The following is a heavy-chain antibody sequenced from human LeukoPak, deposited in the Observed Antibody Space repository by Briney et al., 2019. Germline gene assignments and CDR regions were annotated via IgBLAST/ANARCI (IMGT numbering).Heavy chain of an antibody. D-gene: IGHD3-22*01. V-gene: IGHV1-46*01. CDR2: INPSGGRT. Sequence: ASVKVSCKASGYTFTSYYMHWVRQAPGQGLEWMGIINPSGGRTSYAQKFQGRVTMTRDTSTSTVYMELSSLRSEDTAVYYCARDLTVYDSSGYSNAFDSWGQGTMVTVSS. CDR1: GYTFTSYY. J-gene: IGHJ3*02. CDR3: ARDLTVYDSSGYSNAFDS.